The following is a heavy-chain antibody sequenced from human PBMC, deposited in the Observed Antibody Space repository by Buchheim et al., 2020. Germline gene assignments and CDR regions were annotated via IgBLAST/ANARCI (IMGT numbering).Heavy chain of an antibody. V-gene: IGHV4-61*02. Sequence: QVQLQESGPGLVKPSQTLSLTCTVSGGSISSSSYYWSWIRQPAGKGLEWIGRIYTSGSTNYNPSLKSRVTISVDTSKNQFSLKLSSVTAADTAVYYCAREGVDYCSSTSCYEDWGQGTL. CDR3: AREGVDYCSSTSCYED. CDR2: IYTSGST. CDR1: GGSISSSSYY. J-gene: IGHJ4*02. D-gene: IGHD2-2*01.